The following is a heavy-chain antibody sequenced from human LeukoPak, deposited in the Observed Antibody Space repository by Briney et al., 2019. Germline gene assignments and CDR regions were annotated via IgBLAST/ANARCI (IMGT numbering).Heavy chain of an antibody. CDR2: IYHSGST. V-gene: IGHV4-4*02. J-gene: IGHJ4*02. D-gene: IGHD3-10*01. CDR1: GGSISSSNW. CDR3: ARLRFGESNNHNVDY. Sequence: SGTLSLTCAVSGGSISSSNWWSWVRQPPGKGLEWIGEIYHSGSTNYNPSLKSRVTISVDKSKNQFSLKLSSVTAADTAVYYCARLRFGESNNHNVDYWGQGTLVTVSS.